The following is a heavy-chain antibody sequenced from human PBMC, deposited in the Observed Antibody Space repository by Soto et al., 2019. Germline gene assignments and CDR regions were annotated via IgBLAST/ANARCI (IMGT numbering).Heavy chain of an antibody. CDR1: GFTFSSYG. CDR3: ARDPYPYDFWSGYPLNYFDY. CDR2: IWYDGSNK. D-gene: IGHD3-3*01. Sequence: GGSLRLSCAASGFTFSSYGMHWVRQAPGKGLEWVAVIWYDGSNKYYADSVKGRFTISRDNSKNTLYLQMNSLRAEDTAVYYCARDPYPYDFWSGYPLNYFDYWGQGTLVTVSS. V-gene: IGHV3-33*01. J-gene: IGHJ4*02.